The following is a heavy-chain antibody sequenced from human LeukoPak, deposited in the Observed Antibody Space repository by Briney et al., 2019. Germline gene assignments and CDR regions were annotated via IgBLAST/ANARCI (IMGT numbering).Heavy chain of an antibody. J-gene: IGHJ4*02. CDR3: TRDNNDNGFFDY. CDR1: GFTFSNYG. CDR2: IWYDGTNE. D-gene: IGHD5-12*01. V-gene: IGHV3-33*01. Sequence: PGRSLRLSCAASGFTFSNYGMHWVRQPPGKGLEWEALIWYDGTNERYTDSVKGRFTISRDNSKNTLYLHMNSLRAEDTALYYCTRDNNDNGFFDYWGQGTLVTVSS.